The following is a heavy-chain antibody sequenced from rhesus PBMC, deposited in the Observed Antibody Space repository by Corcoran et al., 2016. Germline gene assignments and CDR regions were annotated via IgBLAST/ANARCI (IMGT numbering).Heavy chain of an antibody. CDR3: ARAGGVFAFDY. D-gene: IGHD3-34*01. Sequence: QVQLQESGPGLVKPSATLSLTCAVSGGSISRNYWSWLRQPPGKGLEGIGYIYGSSGSTYYNPSLKSRVTISPDTSKNQFSLKLSSVTAADTAVYYCARAGGVFAFDYWGQGVLVTVSS. J-gene: IGHJ4*01. V-gene: IGHV4-165*01. CDR2: IYGSSGST. CDR1: GGSISRNY.